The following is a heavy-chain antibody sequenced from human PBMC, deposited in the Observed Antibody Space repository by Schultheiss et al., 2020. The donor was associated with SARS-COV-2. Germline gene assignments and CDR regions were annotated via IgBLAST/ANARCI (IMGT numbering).Heavy chain of an antibody. J-gene: IGHJ4*02. CDR3: VRDQDRRGWRASDF. CDR2: VYYSGST. D-gene: IGHD2-15*01. V-gene: IGHV4-61*08. Sequence: SQTLSLTCTVSGGSISSSDYYWNWIRQPPGKGLEWIGSVYYSGSTSYNPSLKSRVTISVDTSKNQFSLQLNSVTPEDTAVYFCVRDQDRRGWRASDFWGQGTLVTVSS. CDR1: GGSISSSDYY.